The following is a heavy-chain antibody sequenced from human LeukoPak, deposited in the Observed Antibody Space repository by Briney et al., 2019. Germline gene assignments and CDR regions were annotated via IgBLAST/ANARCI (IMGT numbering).Heavy chain of an antibody. Sequence: GGSLRLSCAASGFTFSSYAMSWVRQAPGKGLEWVSAISGSGGSTYYADSVKGRFTISRDNSKNTLYLQMNSLRAEDTAVYYCAKVEGSYYYDSSGLFDYWGQGTLVTVSS. CDR3: AKVEGSYYYDSSGLFDY. V-gene: IGHV3-23*01. D-gene: IGHD3-22*01. CDR1: GFTFSSYA. CDR2: ISGSGGST. J-gene: IGHJ4*02.